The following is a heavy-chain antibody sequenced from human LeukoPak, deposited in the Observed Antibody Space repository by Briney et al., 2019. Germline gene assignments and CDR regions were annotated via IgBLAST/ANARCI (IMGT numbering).Heavy chain of an antibody. V-gene: IGHV4-59*01. CDR3: ARDSPPCSGGSCYSGPGAWFDP. CDR1: GGSISSYY. CDR2: ISDSGST. J-gene: IGHJ5*02. D-gene: IGHD2-15*01. Sequence: SETLSLTCSVSGGSISSYYWSWIRQPPGKGLEWIGYISDSGSTNYNPSLKSRVTISVATSKNQFSLKLSSVTAADTAVYYCARDSPPCSGGSCYSGPGAWFDPWGQGTLVTVSS.